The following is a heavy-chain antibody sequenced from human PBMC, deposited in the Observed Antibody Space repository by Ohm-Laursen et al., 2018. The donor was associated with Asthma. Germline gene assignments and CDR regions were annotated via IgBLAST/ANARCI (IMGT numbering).Heavy chain of an antibody. CDR3: AKDLYYYDSSGYCPFDY. CDR1: GFTFSSYA. Sequence: SLRLSCSASGFTFSSYAMSWVRQAPGKGLEWVSAISGSGGSTYYADSVKGRFTISRDNSKNTLYLQMNSLRAEDTAVYYCAKDLYYYDSSGYCPFDYWGQGTLVTVSS. CDR2: ISGSGGST. V-gene: IGHV3-23*01. D-gene: IGHD3-22*01. J-gene: IGHJ4*02.